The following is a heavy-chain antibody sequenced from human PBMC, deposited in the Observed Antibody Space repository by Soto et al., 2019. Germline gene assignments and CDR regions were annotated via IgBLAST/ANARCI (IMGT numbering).Heavy chain of an antibody. D-gene: IGHD3-16*02. V-gene: IGHV4-59*01. J-gene: IGHJ4*02. CDR2: IYYSGRT. CDR3: ARMRGLGEISPYVDY. CDR1: GGSISDYQ. Sequence: QVQLQESGPGLVRPSETLSPTCSISGGSISDYQWNWIRQPPGKGLEWIGYIYYSGRTNYNPSLKSRVTISLETTTKQFSLRLTSVTAADTAVCYCARMRGLGEISPYVDYWGQGTRVTVSS.